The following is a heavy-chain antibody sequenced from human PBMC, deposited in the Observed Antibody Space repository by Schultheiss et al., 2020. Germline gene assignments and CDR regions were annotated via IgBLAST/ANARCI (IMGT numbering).Heavy chain of an antibody. D-gene: IGHD1-7*01. CDR1: GDSVSSNNAA. CDR3: ARGRNWNYVVDLDY. CDR2: TYYRSKWYN. J-gene: IGHJ4*02. Sequence: SETLSLTCAISGDSVSSNNAAWNWIRQSPSRGLEWLVRTYYRSKWYNDYAVSVKSRISINPDTSKNQFSLQLNSVTPEDTAVYYCARGRNWNYVVDLDYWGQGTLVTVSS. V-gene: IGHV6-1*01.